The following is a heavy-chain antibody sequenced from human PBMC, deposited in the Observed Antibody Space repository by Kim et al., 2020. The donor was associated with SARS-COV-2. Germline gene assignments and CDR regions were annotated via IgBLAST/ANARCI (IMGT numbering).Heavy chain of an antibody. J-gene: IGHJ5*02. CDR2: ISSSSSYI. CDR1: GFTFSSYS. D-gene: IGHD2-2*01. Sequence: GGSLRLSCAASGFTFSSYSMNWVRQAPGKGLEWVSSISSSSSYIYYADSVKGRFTISRDNAKNSLYLQMNSLRAEDTAVYYCARAKYQLLANWFDPWGQGALVTVSS. CDR3: ARAKYQLLANWFDP. V-gene: IGHV3-21*01.